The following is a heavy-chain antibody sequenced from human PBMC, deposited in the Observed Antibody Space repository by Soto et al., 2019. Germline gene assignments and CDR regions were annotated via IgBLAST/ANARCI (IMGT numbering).Heavy chain of an antibody. CDR1: GFTFSSYA. CDR2: ISGSGGST. D-gene: IGHD2-21*02. Sequence: GGSLRLSCAASGFTFSSYAMSWVRQAPGKGLEWVSAISGSGGSTYYADSVKGRFTISRDNSKNTLYLQMNSLRAEDTAVYYCAKESFKYCGGDCYSSNAFDIWGQGTMVTVSS. V-gene: IGHV3-23*01. CDR3: AKESFKYCGGDCYSSNAFDI. J-gene: IGHJ3*02.